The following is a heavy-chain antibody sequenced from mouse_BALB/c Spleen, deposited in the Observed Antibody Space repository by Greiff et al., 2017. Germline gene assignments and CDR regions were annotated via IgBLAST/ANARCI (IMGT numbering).Heavy chain of an antibody. J-gene: IGHJ1*01. D-gene: IGHD2-4*01. Sequence: DVHLVESGGGLVKPGGSLKLSCAASGFTFSSYTMSWVRQTPEKRLEWVATISSGGSYTYYPDSVKGRFTISRDNAKNTLYLQMSSLKSEDTAMYYCTISTMITSHWYFDVWGAGTTVTVSS. V-gene: IGHV5-6-4*01. CDR3: TISTMITSHWYFDV. CDR1: GFTFSSYT. CDR2: ISSGGSYT.